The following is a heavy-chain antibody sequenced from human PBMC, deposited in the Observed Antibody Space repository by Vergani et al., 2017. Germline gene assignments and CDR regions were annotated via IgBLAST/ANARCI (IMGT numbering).Heavy chain of an antibody. Sequence: QVQLQESGPGLVKPSQTLSLTCNVSGGSLSRSNYYWSWIRQPAEKGLEWIGRVYTTGSTNYNPSLKSRVTMSVDKSKNQFSLKLRSVNAADTAVYYCARDRATIGTTFHRFDAFDVWCRGTVVTVSS. J-gene: IGHJ3*01. CDR2: VYTTGST. CDR1: GGSLSRSNYY. D-gene: IGHD1-1*01. V-gene: IGHV4-61*02. CDR3: ARDRATIGTTFHRFDAFDV.